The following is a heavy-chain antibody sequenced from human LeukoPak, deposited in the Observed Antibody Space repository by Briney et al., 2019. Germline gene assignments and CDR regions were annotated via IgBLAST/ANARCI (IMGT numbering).Heavy chain of an antibody. V-gene: IGHV4-4*07. D-gene: IGHD2-15*01. CDR1: GGSISRYY. CDR2: IYTSGST. CDR3: ARVIRGYCSGGSCPFDY. Sequence: SETLSLTCTVSGGSISRYYWSWIRQPAGKGLEWIGRIYTSGSTNYNPSLKSRVTISVDTSKNQISLKLSSVTAADTAVYYCARVIRGYCSGGSCPFDYWGQGTLVTVSS. J-gene: IGHJ4*02.